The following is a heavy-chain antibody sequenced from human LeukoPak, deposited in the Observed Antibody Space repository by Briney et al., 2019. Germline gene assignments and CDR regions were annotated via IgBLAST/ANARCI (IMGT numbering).Heavy chain of an antibody. CDR2: ITRSSTST. CDR3: ARDNWNDAPGGFDP. CDR1: GFTFSSYS. Sequence: GGSLRLSCAASGFTFSSYSMNWVRQAPGKGLEWVSSITRSSTSTYYTVSVRGRFTISRDNAKNSLYLQMNSLRAEDTAVYYCARDNWNDAPGGFDPWGQGTLVIVSS. V-gene: IGHV3-21*01. J-gene: IGHJ5*02. D-gene: IGHD1-20*01.